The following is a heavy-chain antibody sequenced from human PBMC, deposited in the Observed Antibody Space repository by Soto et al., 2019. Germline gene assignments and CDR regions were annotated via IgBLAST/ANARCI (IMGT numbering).Heavy chain of an antibody. CDR2: IYSNGDT. J-gene: IGHJ4*02. V-gene: IGHV3-53*02. CDR3: ARKSDSSPVPEADGV. D-gene: IGHD2-8*01. Sequence: EVQLVETGGGLIQPGGSLRLSCAASGFSDGGNYMTWVRQSPGKGLEWVSLIYSNGDTDYADSVKGRFSISRDNFKNTLYLQMNNLRAEDTAVYHCARKSDSSPVPEADGVWGRGTLVTVSS. CDR1: GFSDGGNY.